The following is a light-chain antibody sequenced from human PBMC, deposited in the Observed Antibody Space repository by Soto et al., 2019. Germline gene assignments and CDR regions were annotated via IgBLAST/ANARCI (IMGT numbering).Light chain of an antibody. V-gene: IGKV1-39*01. J-gene: IGKJ1*01. CDR3: QESHSSPWGT. Sequence: DMERTQWPSSRSATVGNRVTSASRASQSISSWLAWYQQKAGKAPKLLIYGASTLQSGVPLRFSGSGSGTDVTLTISSLQPEDFATYYSQESHSSPWGTGGQGTKVDIK. CDR2: GAS. CDR1: QSISSW.